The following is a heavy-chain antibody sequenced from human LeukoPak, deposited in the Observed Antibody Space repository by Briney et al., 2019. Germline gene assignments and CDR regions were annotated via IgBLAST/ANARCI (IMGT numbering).Heavy chain of an antibody. V-gene: IGHV4-39*07. CDR3: AETGSGSYYEDNY. CDR1: GGSISSSSYY. D-gene: IGHD3-10*01. CDR2: IYYSGST. J-gene: IGHJ4*02. Sequence: SETLSLTCTVSGGSISSSSYYWGWIRQPPGKGLEWIGSIYYSGSTYYNPSLKSRVTISVDTSKNQLSLKLSSVTAADTAVYYCAETGSGSYYEDNYWGQGTLVTVSS.